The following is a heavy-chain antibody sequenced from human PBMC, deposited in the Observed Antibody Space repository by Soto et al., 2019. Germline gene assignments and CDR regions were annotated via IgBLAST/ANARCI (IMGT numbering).Heavy chain of an antibody. CDR1: GGSISSGGFY. V-gene: IGHV4-31*03. Sequence: QVQLQESGPGLVKPSQTLSLTCTVSGGSISSGGFYWSWIRQHPGKGLEWIGYIYYSGSTYYNPSLKSRVTRSVDTSKIQFSQKQSAVTAGSTVAYYCARGEIQVAGTIDYWGQGTLVTVSS. J-gene: IGHJ4*02. D-gene: IGHD6-19*01. CDR2: IYYSGST. CDR3: ARGEIQVAGTIDY.